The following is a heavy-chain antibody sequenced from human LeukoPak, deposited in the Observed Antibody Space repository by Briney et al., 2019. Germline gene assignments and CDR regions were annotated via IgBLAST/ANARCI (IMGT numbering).Heavy chain of an antibody. CDR2: ISYDGSNK. Sequence: QPGGSLRLSCAASGFTFSSYAMHWVRQAPGKGLEWVAVISYDGSNKYYADSVKGRFTISRDNSKNTLYLQMNSLRAEDTAVYYCAKARDSSSWYSWFDYWGQGTLVTVSS. J-gene: IGHJ4*02. CDR1: GFTFSSYA. D-gene: IGHD6-13*01. V-gene: IGHV3-30*04. CDR3: AKARDSSSWYSWFDY.